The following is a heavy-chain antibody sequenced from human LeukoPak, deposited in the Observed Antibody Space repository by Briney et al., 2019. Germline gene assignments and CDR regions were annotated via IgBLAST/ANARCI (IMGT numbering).Heavy chain of an antibody. CDR3: ATSYDVSGYCFDY. CDR2: IKQDGSEK. Sequence: GGSLRLSCAASGFTFSSDWVSWFRQAPGKGLEWVANIKQDGSEKYYVDSVKGRFTISRDNAKNSLYLQMNSLRAEDTAVYYCATSYDVSGYCFDYWGQGTLVTVSS. J-gene: IGHJ4*02. D-gene: IGHD3-22*01. CDR1: GFTFSSDW. V-gene: IGHV3-7*02.